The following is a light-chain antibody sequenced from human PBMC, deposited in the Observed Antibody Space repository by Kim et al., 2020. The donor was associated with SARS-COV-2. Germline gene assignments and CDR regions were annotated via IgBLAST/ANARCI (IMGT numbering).Light chain of an antibody. CDR3: QQYASSPT. CDR2: DAT. Sequence: LSPGETAPLSCRASQSVSNSYFAFYQQKPDQPPRLLIVDATTRATGTPDSCSGSGSGTDFTLTISRLAPEDFAVYYCQQYASSPTFGPGTKVDIK. V-gene: IGKV3-20*01. CDR1: QSVSNSY. J-gene: IGKJ3*01.